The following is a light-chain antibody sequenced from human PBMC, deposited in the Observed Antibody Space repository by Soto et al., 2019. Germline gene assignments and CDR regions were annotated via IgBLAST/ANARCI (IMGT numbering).Light chain of an antibody. CDR2: GAS. CDR1: QSVSGS. Sequence: EIVLTQSPATLSLSPGERATLSCRASQSVSGSSLAWYHQKPGQAPRLLISGASTRAAGIPARFSGSGSGTEFTLTISSLQSEDFAVYYCQHYNTWPWTFGQGTKVDIK. V-gene: IGKV3-15*01. J-gene: IGKJ1*01. CDR3: QHYNTWPWT.